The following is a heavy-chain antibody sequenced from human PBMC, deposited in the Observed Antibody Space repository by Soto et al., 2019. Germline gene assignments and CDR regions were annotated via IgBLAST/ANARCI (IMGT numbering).Heavy chain of an antibody. CDR2: INHSGST. J-gene: IGHJ5*02. D-gene: IGHD5-18*01. CDR1: GGSFSGYY. CDR3: ARGGDSYAYDNWFDP. Sequence: QVQLQQWGAGLLKPSETLSLTCAVYGGSFSGYYWSWIRQPPVKGLEWIGEINHSGSTNYNPSLKSRVTISVDTTKNQFPLKLSSVTAEDTAVYYCARGGDSYAYDNWFDPCGQGHMVTVSS. V-gene: IGHV4-34*01.